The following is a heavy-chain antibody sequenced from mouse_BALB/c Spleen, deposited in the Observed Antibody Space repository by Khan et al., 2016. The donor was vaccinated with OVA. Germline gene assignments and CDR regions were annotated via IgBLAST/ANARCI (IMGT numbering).Heavy chain of an antibody. V-gene: IGHV2-6-7*01. J-gene: IGHJ4*01. CDR3: ARAYYANYREAMDY. CDR1: GFSLTGYG. D-gene: IGHD2-10*01. Sequence: QVQLKESGPGLVAPSQSLSITCTVSGFSLTGYGVNWVRQTPGKGLEWLGMIWGDGSTDYNSGIKSRLSITKDNSKSQVFLKMNSLQTDDTARYDCARAYYANYREAMDYWGQGNSVTVSS. CDR2: IWGDGST.